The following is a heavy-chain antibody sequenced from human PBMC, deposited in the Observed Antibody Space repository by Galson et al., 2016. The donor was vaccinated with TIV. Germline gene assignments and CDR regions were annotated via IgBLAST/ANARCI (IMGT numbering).Heavy chain of an antibody. V-gene: IGHV3-53*05. CDR1: GLSVSINY. D-gene: IGHD1-26*01. CDR3: ARDRIVDATYYYYYFGMDV. J-gene: IGHJ6*02. Sequence: SLRLSCAASGLSVSINYMTWVRQAPGKGLEWVSLISDGGKTYYPDSVKGRFTISRDNSKNTLYLQMNRLRVEDTVVYYCARDRIVDATYYYYYFGMDVWGQGIAVTVSS. CDR2: ISDGGKT.